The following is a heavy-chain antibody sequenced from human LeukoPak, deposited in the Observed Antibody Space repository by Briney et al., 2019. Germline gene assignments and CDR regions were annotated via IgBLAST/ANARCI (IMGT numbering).Heavy chain of an antibody. CDR2: ISYDGSNK. D-gene: IGHD6-13*01. V-gene: IGHV3-30-3*01. CDR1: GFTFSSYA. J-gene: IGHJ4*02. Sequence: GGSLRLSCAASGFTFSSYAMHWVRQAPGKGLEWVAVISYDGSNKYYADSVKGRFTISRDNSKNTLYLQMNSLRAEDTAVYYCARDGSSSCLDYWGQGTLVTVSS. CDR3: ARDGSSSCLDY.